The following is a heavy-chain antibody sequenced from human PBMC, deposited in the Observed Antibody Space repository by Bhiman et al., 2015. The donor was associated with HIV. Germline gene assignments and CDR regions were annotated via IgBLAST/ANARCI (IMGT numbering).Heavy chain of an antibody. CDR2: IWSDGSNE. J-gene: IGHJ3*02. V-gene: IGHV3-33*08. D-gene: IGHD6-13*01. Sequence: VQLVESGGGVVQPGRSLRLSCAASGFTFSDYAMHWVRQAPGKGLEWVAVIWSDGSNEFYADSVKGRFTISRDNSKNTLYLQMNSLRAEDTAVYYCAGALNEGSSWYMIAFDIWGQGTMVTVSS. CDR3: AGALNEGSSWYMIAFDI. CDR1: GFTFSDYA.